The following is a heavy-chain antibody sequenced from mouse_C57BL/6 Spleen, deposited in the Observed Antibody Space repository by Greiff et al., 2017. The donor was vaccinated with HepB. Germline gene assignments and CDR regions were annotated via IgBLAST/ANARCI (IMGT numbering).Heavy chain of an antibody. CDR2: ISGGGGNT. D-gene: IGHD2-4*01. V-gene: IGHV5-9*01. CDR3: AREGLRGYFDV. CDR1: GFTFSSYT. Sequence: EVMLVESGGGLVKPGGSLKLSCAASGFTFSSYTMSWVRQTPEKRLEWVATISGGGGNTYYPDSVKGRFTISRDNAKNTLYLQMSSLRSEDTALYYCAREGLRGYFDVWGTGTTVTVSS. J-gene: IGHJ1*03.